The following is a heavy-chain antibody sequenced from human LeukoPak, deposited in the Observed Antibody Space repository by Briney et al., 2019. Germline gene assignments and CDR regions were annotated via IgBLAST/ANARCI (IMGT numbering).Heavy chain of an antibody. CDR3: ARGSGYCSSTSCYYYMDV. CDR2: IYYSGRT. Sequence: SETLSLTCTVSGGSISSYYWSWIRQPPGKGLEWIGYIYYSGRTNYNPSLKSRVTISVDTSKNQFSLKLSSVTAADTAVYYCARGSGYCSSTSCYYYMDVWGKGTTVTVSS. CDR1: GGSISSYY. V-gene: IGHV4-59*01. D-gene: IGHD2-2*01. J-gene: IGHJ6*03.